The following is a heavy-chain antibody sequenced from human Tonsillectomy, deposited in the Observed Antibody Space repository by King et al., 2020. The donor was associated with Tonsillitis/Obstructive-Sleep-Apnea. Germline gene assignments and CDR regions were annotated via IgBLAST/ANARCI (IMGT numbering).Heavy chain of an antibody. J-gene: IGHJ3*02. CDR1: GFTFSTFA. V-gene: IGHV3-30*04. CDR3: ARHHSGSYGGAFDI. CDR2: ISYDGSHK. D-gene: IGHD1-26*01. Sequence: VQLVESGGGVVQPGRSLRLSCAASGFTFSTFAMHWVRQAPGKGLEWVAVISYDGSHKSYVDSVKGRFTISRDNSKNTLYLQMNSLRAEDTAVYYCARHHSGSYGGAFDIWGQGTMVTVSS.